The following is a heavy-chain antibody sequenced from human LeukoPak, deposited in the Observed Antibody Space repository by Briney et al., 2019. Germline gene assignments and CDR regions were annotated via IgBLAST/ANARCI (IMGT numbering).Heavy chain of an antibody. CDR2: IYYSGST. CDR1: GGSISSSSYY. D-gene: IGHD1-26*01. Sequence: SETLSLTCTVSGGSISSSSYYWGWIRQPPGKGLEWIGSIYYSGSTYYNPSLKSRVTISVDTSKNQFSLKLSSVTAADTAVYYCARGPTPWWELDRGGAFDIWGQGTMVTVSS. CDR3: ARGPTPWWELDRGGAFDI. J-gene: IGHJ3*02. V-gene: IGHV4-39*07.